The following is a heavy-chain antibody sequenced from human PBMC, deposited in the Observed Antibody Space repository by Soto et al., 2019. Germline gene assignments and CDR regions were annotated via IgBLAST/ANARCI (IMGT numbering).Heavy chain of an antibody. V-gene: IGHV5-51*01. J-gene: IGHJ5*02. CDR3: ARLESTGLYT. CDR2: IYPGDSDT. D-gene: IGHD2-2*02. Sequence: VESLKNSCKGSGYTFAPRWIAWVRQMPGKGLEWMGIIYPGDSDTRYSPSFQGQVTISADKSFSTAYLQWSSLKASDTAIDFCARLESTGLYTWCKGTYVTVSA. CDR1: GYTFAPRW.